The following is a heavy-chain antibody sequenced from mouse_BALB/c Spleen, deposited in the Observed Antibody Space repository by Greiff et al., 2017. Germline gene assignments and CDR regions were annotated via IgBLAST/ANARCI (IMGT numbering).Heavy chain of an antibody. D-gene: IGHD2-1*01. CDR1: GYTFTSYY. Sequence: QVQLQQPGAELVKPGASVKLSCKASGYTFTSYYMYWVKQRPGQGLEWIGGINPSNGGTNFNEKSKSKATLTVDKSSSTAYMQLSSLTSEDSAVYYCTRSFYGNYNWYFDVWGAGTTVTVSS. J-gene: IGHJ1*01. CDR3: TRSFYGNYNWYFDV. CDR2: INPSNGGT. V-gene: IGHV1S81*02.